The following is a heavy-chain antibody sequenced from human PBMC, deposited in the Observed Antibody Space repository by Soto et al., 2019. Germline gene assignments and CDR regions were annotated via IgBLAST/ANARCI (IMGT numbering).Heavy chain of an antibody. CDR3: EAGYCSSGSCFAF. Sequence: QVHLVQSGAEVKKPGSSVKVSCKASGSTFSSYGFSWVRQAPGQGLEFMGRIVPTFGNANYAQRFQGRLTLSADESRATVFMELSSLTNEDTAISYCEAGYCSSGSCFAFWGQGTQVTVSS. CDR1: GSTFSSYG. V-gene: IGHV1-69*18. J-gene: IGHJ4*02. CDR2: IVPTFGNA. D-gene: IGHD2-15*01.